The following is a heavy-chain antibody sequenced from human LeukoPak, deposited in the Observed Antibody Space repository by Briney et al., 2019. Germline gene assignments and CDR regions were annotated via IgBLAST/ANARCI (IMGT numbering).Heavy chain of an antibody. V-gene: IGHV3-23*01. CDR2: INNDGDST. Sequence: TGGSLRLSCAASGFSFNSYAMSWVRQAPGKGLEWVSAINNDGDSTYSADSVKGRFTISRDNSKNTLYLQMNSLRAEDTAVYYCVFEVAGVDYWGQGTLVTVSS. CDR1: GFSFNSYA. CDR3: VFEVAGVDY. D-gene: IGHD2-21*01. J-gene: IGHJ4*02.